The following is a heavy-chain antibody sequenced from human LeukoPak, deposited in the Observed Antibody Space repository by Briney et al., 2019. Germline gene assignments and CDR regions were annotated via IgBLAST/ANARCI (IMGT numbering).Heavy chain of an antibody. Sequence: PGGSLRLSYAASGFPFSSYWMHWVRQVPGKGLLWVSRINSDGSATIYADSVRGRFTISRDNAKNTLYLQMSGLRVEDTAVYHCASDSPYYGMDVWGQGTTVTVSS. CDR2: INSDGSAT. V-gene: IGHV3-74*01. CDR3: ASDSPYYGMDV. CDR1: GFPFSSYW. J-gene: IGHJ6*02.